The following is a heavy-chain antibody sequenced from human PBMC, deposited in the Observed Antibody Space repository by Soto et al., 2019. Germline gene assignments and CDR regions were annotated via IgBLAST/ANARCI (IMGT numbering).Heavy chain of an antibody. CDR1: GFSLTTTGVG. CDR2: VYWNDER. D-gene: IGHD3-22*01. CDR3: ARYDSSGYFSHFDS. Sequence: KESGPTVVKPTQTLTLTCTFSGFSLTTTGVGVGWIRHAPGKALEWLAMVYWNDERRYSPSLKSRLTITQDTSKNQVVLTMTYMDPVDTATYFCARYDSSGYFSHFDSWGQGTLVTVSS. V-gene: IGHV2-5*01. J-gene: IGHJ4*02.